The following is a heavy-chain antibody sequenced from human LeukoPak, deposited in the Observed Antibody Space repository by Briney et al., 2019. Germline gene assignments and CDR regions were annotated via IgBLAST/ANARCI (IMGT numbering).Heavy chain of an antibody. V-gene: IGHV3-30-3*01. CDR2: ISYDGSNK. CDR3: ARVSIEDEFDY. Sequence: GGSLRLSCAASGFTFSSYAMHWVRQAPGKGLEWVAVISYDGSNKYYADSVKGRFTISRDNSKNTLYLRMNSLRAEDTAVYYCARVSIEDEFDYWGQGTLVTVSS. CDR1: GFTFSSYA. D-gene: IGHD3-3*02. J-gene: IGHJ4*02.